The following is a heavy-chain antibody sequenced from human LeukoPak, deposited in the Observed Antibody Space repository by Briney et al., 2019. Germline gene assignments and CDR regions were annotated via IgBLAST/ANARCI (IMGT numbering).Heavy chain of an antibody. J-gene: IGHJ4*02. CDR1: GFTFSSYG. Sequence: QTGGSLRLSCAASGFTFSSYGMHWVRQAPGKGLEWVAFIRYDGSNKYYADSVKGRFTISRDNSKNTLYLQMNSLRAEDTAVYYCAKDPPNYDFWSGPLPSGGGYYFDYWGQGTPVTVSS. D-gene: IGHD3-3*01. CDR3: AKDPPNYDFWSGPLPSGGGYYFDY. CDR2: IRYDGSNK. V-gene: IGHV3-30*02.